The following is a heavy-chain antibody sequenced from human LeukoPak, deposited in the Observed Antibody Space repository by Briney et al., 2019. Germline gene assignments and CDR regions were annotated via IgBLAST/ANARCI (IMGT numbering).Heavy chain of an antibody. D-gene: IGHD6-25*01. J-gene: IGHJ4*02. Sequence: ASVKVSCKASGYTFTSYYMHWVRQAPGQGLEWMGWISAYNGDTKYAQKLQGRVTMTTDTSTTTAYMELRSLRSDDTAVYYCARVAERHLDYYFDYWGQGTLVTVSS. CDR2: ISAYNGDT. CDR3: ARVAERHLDYYFDY. CDR1: GYTFTSYY. V-gene: IGHV1-18*04.